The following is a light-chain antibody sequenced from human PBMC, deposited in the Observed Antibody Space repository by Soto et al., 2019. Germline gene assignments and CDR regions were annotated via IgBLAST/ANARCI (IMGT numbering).Light chain of an antibody. Sequence: QSALTQPASVSGSPGQSITISCTGTSSDVGGYNYVSWYQQHPGKAPKLMIYDVSNRPSGVSNRFSGSKSGNTASLTISGLQAEDEADYNCSSYTSSSTVFGGGTQLTVL. J-gene: IGLJ7*01. CDR3: SSYTSSSTV. V-gene: IGLV2-14*01. CDR1: SSDVGGYNY. CDR2: DVS.